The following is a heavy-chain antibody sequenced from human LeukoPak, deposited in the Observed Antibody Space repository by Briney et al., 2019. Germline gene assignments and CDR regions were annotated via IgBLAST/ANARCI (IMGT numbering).Heavy chain of an antibody. Sequence: PGGSLRLSCAASGFTVSSNYMSWVRQAPGKGLEWVSVIYSGGSTYYADSVKGRFTISRDNSKNTLYLQMNSLRAEDTAVYYCARQIVVVPKNWFDPWGQGTLVTVSS. CDR2: IYSGGST. CDR1: GFTVSSNY. V-gene: IGHV3-53*01. J-gene: IGHJ5*02. CDR3: ARQIVVVPKNWFDP. D-gene: IGHD2-2*01.